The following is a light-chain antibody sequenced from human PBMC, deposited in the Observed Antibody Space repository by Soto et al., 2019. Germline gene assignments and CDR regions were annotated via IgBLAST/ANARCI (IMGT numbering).Light chain of an antibody. CDR2: ENN. CDR1: SSNIGNNW. CDR3: GTWDTSLSAGV. V-gene: IGLV1-51*02. J-gene: IGLJ2*01. Sequence: QSVLTQPPSVSAAPGQKVTISCSGSSSNIGNNWVSWYQHLPGAAPKLLIYENNRRPSGIPDRFSGSKSATSATLGITGLQTGDEADYYCGTWDTSLSAGVFGGGTKLTVL.